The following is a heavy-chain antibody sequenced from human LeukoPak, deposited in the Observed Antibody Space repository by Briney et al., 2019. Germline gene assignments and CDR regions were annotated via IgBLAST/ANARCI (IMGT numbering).Heavy chain of an antibody. CDR1: GGTFSSYG. J-gene: IGHJ4*02. V-gene: IGHV1-18*01. CDR3: ARDSGSYRRADY. D-gene: IGHD1-26*01. CDR2: ISAYNGNT. Sequence: ASVKVSCKASGGTFSSYGISWVRQAPGQGLEWMGWISAYNGNTNYAQKLQGRVTMTTDTSTSTAYMELRSLRSDDTAVYYCARDSGSYRRADYWGQGTLVTVSS.